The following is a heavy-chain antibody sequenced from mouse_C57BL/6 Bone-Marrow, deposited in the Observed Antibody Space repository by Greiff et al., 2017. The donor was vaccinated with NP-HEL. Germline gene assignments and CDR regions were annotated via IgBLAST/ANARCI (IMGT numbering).Heavy chain of an antibody. Sequence: EVHLVESGAELVRPGASVKLSCTASGFNIKDDYMHWVKQRPEQGLEWIGWIDPENGDTEYASKFQGKATITADTSSNTAYLQLSSLTSEDTAVYYCTPDYYGSSPFDYWGQGTTLTVSS. D-gene: IGHD1-1*01. CDR2: IDPENGDT. V-gene: IGHV14-4*01. CDR1: GFNIKDDY. J-gene: IGHJ2*01. CDR3: TPDYYGSSPFDY.